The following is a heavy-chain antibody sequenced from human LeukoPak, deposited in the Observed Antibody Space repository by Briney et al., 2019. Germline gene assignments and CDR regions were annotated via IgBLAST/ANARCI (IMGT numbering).Heavy chain of an antibody. CDR1: GGTFSRFT. D-gene: IGHD5-24*01. V-gene: IGHV1-3*01. CDR2: INAGNGNT. J-gene: IGHJ4*02. CDR3: ARGRWSATTATYYLDF. Sequence: ASVKVSCKASGGTFSRFTISWVRQAPGQRLEWVGWINAGNGNTKYSQKFQGRVTITRDTSASTAYMELSSLTSEDTAVYYCARGRWSATTATYYLDFWGQGTLVTVSS.